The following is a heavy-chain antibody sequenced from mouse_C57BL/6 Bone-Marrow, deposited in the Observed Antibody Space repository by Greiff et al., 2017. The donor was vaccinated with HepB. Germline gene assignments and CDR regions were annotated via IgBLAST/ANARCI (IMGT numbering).Heavy chain of an antibody. CDR2: INPSTGGT. CDR1: GYSFTGYY. V-gene: IGHV1-42*01. CDR3: ARSHYSYGSHY. D-gene: IGHD1-1*01. Sequence: VQLQQSGPELVKPGASVKISCKASGYSFTGYYMNWVKQSPEKSLEWIGEINPSTGGTTYNQKFKAKATLTVDKSSSTAYMKLKSLTSEDSAVYYCARSHYSYGSHYWGQGTPLTVSS. J-gene: IGHJ2*01.